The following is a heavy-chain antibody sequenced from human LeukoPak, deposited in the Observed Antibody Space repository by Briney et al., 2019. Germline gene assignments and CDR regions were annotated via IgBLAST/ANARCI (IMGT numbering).Heavy chain of an antibody. V-gene: IGHV3-7*05. J-gene: IGHJ1*01. CDR1: GFTFSSYW. CDR3: AIYYYDSSGYYYFQH. Sequence: GGSLRLSCAASGFTFSSYWLSWVRQAPGKGLEWVANIKQDGSEKYYVDSVKCRFTISRDNAKNSLYLQMNSLRAEDTAVYYCAIYYYDSSGYYYFQHWGQGTLVTVSS. CDR2: IKQDGSEK. D-gene: IGHD3-22*01.